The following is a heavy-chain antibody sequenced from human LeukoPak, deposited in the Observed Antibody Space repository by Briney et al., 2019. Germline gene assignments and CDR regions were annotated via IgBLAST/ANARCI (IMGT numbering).Heavy chain of an antibody. CDR1: GFTFSSYS. V-gene: IGHV3-21*01. CDR2: ISSSSSYI. Sequence: GGSLRLSCAASGFTFSSYSMNWVRQAPGKGLEWVSSISSSSSYIYYADSVKGRFTISRDNAKNSLYLQMNSLRAEDTAVYYCARIKGEWLRYFFDYWGQGTLVTVSS. D-gene: IGHD5-12*01. J-gene: IGHJ4*02. CDR3: ARIKGEWLRYFFDY.